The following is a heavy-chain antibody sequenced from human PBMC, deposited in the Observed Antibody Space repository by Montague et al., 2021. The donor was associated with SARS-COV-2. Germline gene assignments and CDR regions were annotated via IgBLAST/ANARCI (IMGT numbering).Heavy chain of an antibody. Sequence: SEILSLTCAVYTEAFNGYYWTWIRQPPGKGLEWIGEVSHPGSAKYNPSLKSRVTISVDTYRKQVSLRLTSVTAADTATYYCARGGYNRVIFFVSSRYYFDYWGQGSTVAVSA. D-gene: IGHD3-9*01. J-gene: IGHJ4*02. CDR1: TEAFNGYY. CDR2: VSHPGSA. CDR3: ARGGYNRVIFFVSSRYYFDY. V-gene: IGHV4-34*01.